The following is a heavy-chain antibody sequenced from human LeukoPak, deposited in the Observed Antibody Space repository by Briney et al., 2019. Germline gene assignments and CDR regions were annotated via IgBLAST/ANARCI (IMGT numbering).Heavy chain of an antibody. CDR3: ARERSSSWYGPFDY. CDR2: INPNSGGT. D-gene: IGHD6-13*01. V-gene: IGHV1-2*06. CDR1: GYTFTGYY. Sequence: ASVKVSCKASGYTFTGYYMHWVRQAPGQGREWMGRINPNSGGTNYAQKFQGRVTMTRDTSISTAYMELSRLRSDDTAVYYCARERSSSWYGPFDYWGQGTLVTVSS. J-gene: IGHJ4*02.